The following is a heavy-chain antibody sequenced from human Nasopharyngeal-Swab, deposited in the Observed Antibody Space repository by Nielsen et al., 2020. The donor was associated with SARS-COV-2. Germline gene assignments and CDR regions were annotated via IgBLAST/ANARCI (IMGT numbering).Heavy chain of an antibody. CDR2: IWYDGSNK. V-gene: IGHV3-33*01. J-gene: IGHJ6*02. D-gene: IGHD6-19*01. CDR1: GFTFSSYG. CDR3: ARGGQWGYYYYGMDV. Sequence: GGSLRLTWAAAGFTFSSYGMHWVRQAPGKGLEWVAVIWYDGSNKYYADSVKGRFTISRDNSKNTLYLQMNSLRAEDTAVYYCARGGQWGYYYYGMDVWGQGTTVTVSS.